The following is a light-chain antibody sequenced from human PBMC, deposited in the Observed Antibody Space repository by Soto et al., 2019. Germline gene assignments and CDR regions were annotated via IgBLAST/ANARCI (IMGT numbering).Light chain of an antibody. CDR1: QSVSSY. CDR2: DAS. J-gene: IGKJ2*01. Sequence: LTQSPSSLSASVGDRATLSCRASQSVSSYLAWYQQKPGQAPRLLIYDASNRATGIPARFSGSGSGTDFTLTISSLEPEDFAVYYCQQRSNWPVTFGQGTKLEIK. V-gene: IGKV3-11*01. CDR3: QQRSNWPVT.